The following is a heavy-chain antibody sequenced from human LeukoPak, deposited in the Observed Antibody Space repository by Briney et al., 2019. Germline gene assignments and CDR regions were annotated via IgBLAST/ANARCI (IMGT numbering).Heavy chain of an antibody. CDR1: GGSITSTNL. V-gene: IGHV4-4*02. CDR2: IHHSGST. D-gene: IGHD4-23*01. J-gene: IGHJ4*02. Sequence: SGTLSLTCAVSGGSITSTNLWNWVRQPPGKGLEWIGQIHHSGSTTYNPSLKSRVTISVDKSNNQFSLKLRSVTAADTAVYYCARDGGGNDCWGQGTLVTVSS. CDR3: ARDGGGNDC.